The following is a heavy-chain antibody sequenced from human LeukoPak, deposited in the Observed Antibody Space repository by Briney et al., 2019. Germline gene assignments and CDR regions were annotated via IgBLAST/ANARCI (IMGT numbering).Heavy chain of an antibody. CDR1: GFSITTGYY. D-gene: IGHD1-26*01. CDR3: VKDNGRWFDP. J-gene: IGHJ5*02. CDR2: IFRIGST. Sequence: SETLSLTCTVSGFSITTGYYWAWIRQPPGKGLEWIGTIFRIGSTYYNPSLKSRVTISIDPSKNQFSLKLSSVTAADTAIYYCVKDNGRWFDPWGQGTLVIVSS. V-gene: IGHV4-38-2*02.